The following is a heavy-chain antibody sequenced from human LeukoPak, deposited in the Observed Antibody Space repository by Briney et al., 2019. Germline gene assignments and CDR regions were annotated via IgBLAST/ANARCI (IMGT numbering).Heavy chain of an antibody. CDR1: GYTFTSYY. V-gene: IGHV1-2*02. CDR3: ARALTGPGNYYYYYMDV. D-gene: IGHD1-20*01. Sequence: ASVKVSCKASGYTFTSYYMHWVRQAPGQGLEWMGWINPNSGGTNYAQKFQGRVTMTRDTSISTAYMELSRLRSDDTAVYYCARALTGPGNYYYYYMDVWGKGTTVTVSS. CDR2: INPNSGGT. J-gene: IGHJ6*03.